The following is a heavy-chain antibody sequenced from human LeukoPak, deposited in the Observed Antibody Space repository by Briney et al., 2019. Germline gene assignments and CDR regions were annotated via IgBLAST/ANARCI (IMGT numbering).Heavy chain of an antibody. CDR3: ARLLRFNYGVDY. V-gene: IGHV5-51*01. J-gene: IGHJ4*02. CDR1: GYSFTTYW. Sequence: GESLKISCKGSGYSFTTYWIDWVRQMPGKGLEWMGIIYPGDSDTRYRPSFQGQVTISVDKSISTAYLQWSSLKASDTAMYYCARLLRFNYGVDYWGQGTLVTVSS. CDR2: IYPGDSDT. D-gene: IGHD4/OR15-4a*01.